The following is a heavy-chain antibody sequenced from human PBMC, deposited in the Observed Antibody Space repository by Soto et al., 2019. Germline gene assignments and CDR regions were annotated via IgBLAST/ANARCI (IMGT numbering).Heavy chain of an antibody. D-gene: IGHD4-4*01. CDR2: ICYNDIT. V-gene: IGHV4-59*01. CDR1: GGSISSYY. Sequence: PSETLSLTCTVSGGSISSYYWSWIRQSPGKGLEWIGNICYNDITKYSPSLQSRVTITRDVSKNQFSLSLTSVTASDTAVYYCARAPSSNLVCDKWGQGTRVTVSS. J-gene: IGHJ3*01. CDR3: ARAPSSNLVCDK.